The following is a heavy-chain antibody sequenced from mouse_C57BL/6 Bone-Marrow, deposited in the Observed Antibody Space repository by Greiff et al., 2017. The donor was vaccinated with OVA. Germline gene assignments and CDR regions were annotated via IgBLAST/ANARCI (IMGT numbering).Heavy chain of an antibody. CDR1: GIDFSRYW. J-gene: IGHJ4*01. Sequence: EVQLQESGGGLVQPGGSLKLSCAASGIDFSRYWMSWVRRAPGKGLEWIGEINPDSSTINYAPSLKDKFIISRDNAKNTLYLQMSKVRSEDTALYYCATIYYDYLYYAMDYWGQGTSVTVSS. V-gene: IGHV4-1*01. CDR2: INPDSSTI. CDR3: ATIYYDYLYYAMDY. D-gene: IGHD2-4*01.